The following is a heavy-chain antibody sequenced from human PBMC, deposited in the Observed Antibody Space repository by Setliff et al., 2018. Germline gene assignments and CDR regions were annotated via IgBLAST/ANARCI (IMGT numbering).Heavy chain of an antibody. D-gene: IGHD6-13*01. Sequence: EGSLRLSCAASGFTFSSYAMSWVRQAPGKGLEWVSAISGSGGSTYYADSVKGRFTISRDNSKNTLYLQMNSLRAEDTAVYYCAKGSSSWQPHPPALDYWGQGTLVTVSS. CDR2: ISGSGGST. V-gene: IGHV3-23*01. J-gene: IGHJ4*02. CDR3: AKGSSSWQPHPPALDY. CDR1: GFTFSSYA.